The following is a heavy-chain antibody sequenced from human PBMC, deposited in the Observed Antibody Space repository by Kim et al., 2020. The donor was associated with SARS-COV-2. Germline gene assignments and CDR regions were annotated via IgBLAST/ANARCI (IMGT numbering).Heavy chain of an antibody. V-gene: IGHV4-39*01. Sequence: SETLSLTCTVSGDSVSSPNHCWAWIRQAPGKGLEWIGTVFASGTTHYNPSLKGRATIFIDTSKDHLSLNLRYVTASDTAIYYCARHQSSSWSFYFDSWGQGPVVTVPS. CDR1: GDSVSSPNHC. CDR2: VFASGTT. D-gene: IGHD6-13*01. J-gene: IGHJ4*02. CDR3: ARHQSSSWSFYFDS.